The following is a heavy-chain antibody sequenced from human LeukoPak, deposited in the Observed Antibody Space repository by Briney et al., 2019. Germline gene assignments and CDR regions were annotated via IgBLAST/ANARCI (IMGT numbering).Heavy chain of an antibody. CDR1: GFTFNNAW. V-gene: IGHV3-7*01. CDR3: AREGHARTVGGFDY. J-gene: IGHJ4*02. D-gene: IGHD1-26*01. Sequence: GGSLRLSCAASGFTFNNAWMSWVRQAPGKGLEWVANIKEDGGEKYYVDSVKGRFTISRDSAKNSLYLEMNSLRAEDTAVYYCAREGHARTVGGFDYWGQGTLVTVSS. CDR2: IKEDGGEK.